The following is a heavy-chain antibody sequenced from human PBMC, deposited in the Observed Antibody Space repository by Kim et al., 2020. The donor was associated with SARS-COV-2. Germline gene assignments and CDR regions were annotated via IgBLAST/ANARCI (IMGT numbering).Heavy chain of an antibody. Sequence: SETLSLTCTVSGGSISSGGYYWSWIRQHPGKGLEWIGYIYYSGSTYYNPSLKSRVTISVDTSKNQFSLKLSSVTAADTAVYYCARAPRLYYDILTGYRGYYFDYWGQGTLVTVSS. V-gene: IGHV4-31*03. D-gene: IGHD3-9*01. CDR1: GGSISSGGYY. CDR3: ARAPRLYYDILTGYRGYYFDY. CDR2: IYYSGST. J-gene: IGHJ4*02.